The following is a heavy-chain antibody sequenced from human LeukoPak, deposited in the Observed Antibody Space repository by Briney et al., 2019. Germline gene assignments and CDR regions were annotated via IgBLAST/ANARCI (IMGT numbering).Heavy chain of an antibody. CDR1: GYTFTSYG. V-gene: IGHV1-18*01. CDR3: ARSVTGTHGVFDY. CDR2: ISAYNGNT. J-gene: IGHJ4*02. Sequence: ASVKVSCKASGYTFTSYGISWVRQAPGQGLEWMGWISAYNGNTNYAQKFQGRVTMTRDTSISTAYMELSRLRSDDTAVYYCARSVTGTHGVFDYWGQGTLVTVSS. D-gene: IGHD1-20*01.